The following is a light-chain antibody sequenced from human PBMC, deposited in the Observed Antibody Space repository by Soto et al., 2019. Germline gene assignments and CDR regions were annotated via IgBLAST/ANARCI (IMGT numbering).Light chain of an antibody. CDR2: AVS. Sequence: EIVLTQSPVTLSLSPGERATLSCRASQSVISSSLAWYQQKPGQAPRLLLYAVSSSSTGIPDRFSARASGTDFTLTISRLESEDFAVYYCHQYGTPPQTFGQGTKVDIK. J-gene: IGKJ1*01. CDR1: QSVISSS. V-gene: IGKV3-20*01. CDR3: HQYGTPPQT.